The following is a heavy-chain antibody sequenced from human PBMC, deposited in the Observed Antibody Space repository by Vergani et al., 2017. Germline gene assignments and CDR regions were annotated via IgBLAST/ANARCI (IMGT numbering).Heavy chain of an antibody. Sequence: EVQLLESGGDLVQPGGSLRLSCAASGFPFIMHAASWVPQAPGRGREWVSTLRASDRRTHYADSVKGRFTISRDNSKNTLFLHMNSLRPEDTAVYDCAKVGRAEVAGTVGAFDIWGQGTMGNGSS. D-gene: IGHD6-19*01. CDR3: AKVGRAEVAGTVGAFDI. J-gene: IGHJ3*02. V-gene: IGHV3-23*01. CDR2: LRASDRRT. CDR1: GFPFIMHA.